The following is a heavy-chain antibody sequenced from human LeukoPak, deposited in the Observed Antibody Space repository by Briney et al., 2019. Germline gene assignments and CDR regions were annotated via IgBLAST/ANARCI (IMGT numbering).Heavy chain of an antibody. D-gene: IGHD3-9*01. V-gene: IGHV1-46*01. Sequence: ASVKVSCKASGYTFTSYYMHWVRQAPGQGLEWMGIINPSGGSTNYAQKLQGRVTMTTDTSTSTAYMELRSLRSDDTAVYYCARCYDILTGYSTTFDPWGQGTLVTVSS. J-gene: IGHJ5*02. CDR3: ARCYDILTGYSTTFDP. CDR1: GYTFTSYY. CDR2: INPSGGST.